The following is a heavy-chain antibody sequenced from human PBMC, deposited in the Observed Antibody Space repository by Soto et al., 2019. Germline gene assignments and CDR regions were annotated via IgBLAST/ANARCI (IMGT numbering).Heavy chain of an antibody. D-gene: IGHD2-21*01. CDR3: AKDISVVAVWY. CDR1: GFTFDDYA. CDR2: ISWNSGSI. Sequence: EVQLVESGGGLVQPGRSLRLSCAASGFTFDDYAMHWVRQAPGKGLEWVSGISWNSGSIGYADSVKGRFTISRDNAKNSLYLQMNSLRAEDTALYYCAKDISVVAVWYWGQGTLGTVSS. V-gene: IGHV3-9*01. J-gene: IGHJ4*02.